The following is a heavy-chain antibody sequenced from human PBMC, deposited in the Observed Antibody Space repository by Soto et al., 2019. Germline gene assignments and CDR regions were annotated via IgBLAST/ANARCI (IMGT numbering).Heavy chain of an antibody. D-gene: IGHD2-2*01. Sequence: QVPLVQSGAEVKKPGASVKVSCKASGYTFTSYGISWVRQAPGQGLEWMGWISAYNGNTNYAQKLQGRVTMTTDTFTSTAYMELRSLRSDDTDVYYCARVRGDIVVVPAATPYYYYGMDVWGQGTTVTVSS. J-gene: IGHJ6*02. CDR3: ARVRGDIVVVPAATPYYYYGMDV. V-gene: IGHV1-18*01. CDR1: GYTFTSYG. CDR2: ISAYNGNT.